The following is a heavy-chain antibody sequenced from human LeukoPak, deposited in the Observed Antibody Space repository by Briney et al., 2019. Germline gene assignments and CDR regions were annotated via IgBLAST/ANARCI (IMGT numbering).Heavy chain of an antibody. CDR2: IGGRDGST. D-gene: IGHD3-10*01. CDR3: AKGHYYGSGSLDY. J-gene: IGHJ4*02. V-gene: IGHV3-23*01. CDR1: GFTFSSYG. Sequence: PGGSLRLSCAASGFTFSSYGMSWVRQAPGKGLELVSAIGGRDGSTYYADSVEGRFTISRDNSKNTLYVQMNSLRAEDTAVYYCAKGHYYGSGSLDYWGQGTLVTVSS.